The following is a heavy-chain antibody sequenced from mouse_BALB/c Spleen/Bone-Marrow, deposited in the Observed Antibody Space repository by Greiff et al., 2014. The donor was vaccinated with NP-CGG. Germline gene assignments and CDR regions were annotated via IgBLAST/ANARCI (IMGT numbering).Heavy chain of an antibody. D-gene: IGHD2-10*02. V-gene: IGHV1-69*02. CDR3: TRQYGNYYAMDY. CDR1: GYTFTSYW. CDR2: IYPSDSYT. Sequence: QVQLQQSGAELVRPGASVKVSCKASGYTFTSYWINWVKQRPGQGLEWIGNIYPSDSYTNYNQNFKDKATLTVDKSSSTAYMQLGSPTSEDSAVYYCTRQYGNYYAMDYWGQGTSVTVSS. J-gene: IGHJ4*01.